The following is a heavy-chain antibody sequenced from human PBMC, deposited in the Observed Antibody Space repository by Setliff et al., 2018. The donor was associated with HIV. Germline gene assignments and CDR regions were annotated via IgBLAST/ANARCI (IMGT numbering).Heavy chain of an antibody. CDR1: GFTFREKA. CDR3: AKAMGHLPYFFDS. J-gene: IGHJ4*02. V-gene: IGHV3-23*01. CDR2: TSGRGAST. Sequence: GGSLRLSCVASGFTFREKAMTWVRQPPGKGLEWVSGTSGRGASTYYADAARDRFTISRDNSRDTVFLEMTSLRAEDTAVYYCAKAMGHLPYFFDSWGQGTLVTVSS.